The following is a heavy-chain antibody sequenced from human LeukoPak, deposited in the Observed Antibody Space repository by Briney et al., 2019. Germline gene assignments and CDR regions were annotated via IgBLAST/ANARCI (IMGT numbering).Heavy chain of an antibody. V-gene: IGHV4-38-2*02. J-gene: IGHJ4*02. CDR2: IYHSGST. D-gene: IGHD6-13*01. CDR1: GYSISSGYY. CDR3: ARWRVSGYSSRGATRGYYFDY. Sequence: SETLSLTCTVSGYSISSGYYWGWIRPPPGKGLEWIGSIYHSGSTNYNPSLKSRVTISVDKSKNQFSLKLSSVTAADTAVYYCARWRVSGYSSRGATRGYYFDYWGQGTLVTVSS.